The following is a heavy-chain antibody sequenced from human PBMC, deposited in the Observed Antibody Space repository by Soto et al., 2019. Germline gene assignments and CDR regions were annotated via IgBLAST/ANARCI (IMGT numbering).Heavy chain of an antibody. Sequence: VTVSCKAAGYNFTNYACHSVRQAPGQSLEWLGWLHTGTVSTKYSQKFQCRLTITRYTSASAAYMELTSLRSEDTAVYYCAREIRHFDLYCDP. CDR2: LHTGTVST. J-gene: IGHJ5*02. CDR1: GYNFTNYA. CDR3: AREIRHFDLYCDP. D-gene: IGHD2-15*01. V-gene: IGHV1-3*04.